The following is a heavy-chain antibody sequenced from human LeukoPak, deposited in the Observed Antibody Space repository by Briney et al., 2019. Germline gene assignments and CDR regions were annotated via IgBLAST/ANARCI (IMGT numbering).Heavy chain of an antibody. V-gene: IGHV3-23*01. Sequence: GGSLRLSCAASGFTFSSYAMSWVRQAPGKGLEWVSAISGSGGSTYYADSVKGRFTISRDNSKNTLYLQMNSLRAEDTAVYYCARVNPRYYYYGMDVWGQGTTVTVSS. J-gene: IGHJ6*02. CDR1: GFTFSSYA. CDR3: ARVNPRYYYYGMDV. CDR2: ISGSGGST.